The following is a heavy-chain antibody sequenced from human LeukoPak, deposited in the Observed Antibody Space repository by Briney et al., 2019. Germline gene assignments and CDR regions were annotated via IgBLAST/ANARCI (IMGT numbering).Heavy chain of an antibody. CDR3: ARHDYSNPRIDY. CDR2: ISHSGRT. D-gene: IGHD4-11*01. CDR1: GGSISSYY. Sequence: SETLSLTCAVSGGSISSYYWSWIRQPPGKGLDWIGYISHSGRTSYNPSLRSRVTISVETSKNQFSLKLTSVTAADTAVHYCARHDYSNPRIDYWGQGTLVTVSS. V-gene: IGHV4-59*08. J-gene: IGHJ4*02.